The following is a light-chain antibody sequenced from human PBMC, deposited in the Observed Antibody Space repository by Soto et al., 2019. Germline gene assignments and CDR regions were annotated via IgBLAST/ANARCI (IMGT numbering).Light chain of an antibody. J-gene: IGLJ1*01. V-gene: IGLV2-14*01. Sequence: QSALTQPASVSGSPGQSITISCTGTSSDVAGYNYVSWYQQHPGKAPKLMIYDVSNRPSGVSNRFSGSKSGNTASLTISGLQAEDEADYYCSSYTSSGTLEVFGTGTKLT. CDR3: SSYTSSGTLEV. CDR1: SSDVAGYNY. CDR2: DVS.